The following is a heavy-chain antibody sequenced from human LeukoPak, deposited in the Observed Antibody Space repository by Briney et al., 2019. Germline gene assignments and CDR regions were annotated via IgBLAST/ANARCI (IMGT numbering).Heavy chain of an antibody. CDR3: ARSGMTTVTS. CDR1: GGSISSGGYY. CDR2: IYHSGST. Sequence: PSETLSLTCTVSGGSISSGGYYWSWIRQPPGKGLEWIGYIYHSGSTYYNPSLKSRVTISVDRSKNQFSLKLSSVTAADTAVYYCARSGMTTVTSWGQGTLVTVSS. V-gene: IGHV4-30-2*01. D-gene: IGHD4-11*01. J-gene: IGHJ4*02.